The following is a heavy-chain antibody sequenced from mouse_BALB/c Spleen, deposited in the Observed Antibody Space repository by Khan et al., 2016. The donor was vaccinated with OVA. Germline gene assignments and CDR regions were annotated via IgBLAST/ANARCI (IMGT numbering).Heavy chain of an antibody. J-gene: IGHJ3*01. CDR2: INPSNGYT. D-gene: IGHD2-14*01. V-gene: IGHV1-4*01. Sequence: QVQLKQSGAELARPGASVKMSCKASGYTFTSYTIHWIKKRPGQGLEWIGYINPSNGYTNYNQKLKEKATLTTDKSSTTAYLQLSSLTSDDSAVYNCVRDGAYHRNDGWFAYWGQGTLVTVSA. CDR1: GYTFTSYT. CDR3: VRDGAYHRNDGWFAY.